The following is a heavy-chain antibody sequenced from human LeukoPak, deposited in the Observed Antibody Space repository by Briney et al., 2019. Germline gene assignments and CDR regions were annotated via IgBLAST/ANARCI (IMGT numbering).Heavy chain of an antibody. CDR2: ITNDGGTT. J-gene: IGHJ4*02. V-gene: IGHV3-64*01. CDR3: ARVDDFTYDF. D-gene: IGHD2-2*03. Sequence: GGSLRLSCAASGFTFGSYAMHWVRQAPGKGLEYVSPITNDGGTTFYANSVKGRFTISRDNSKNTLFLQIGSLRPEDMAVYYCARVDDFTYDFWGQGTLVTVSS. CDR1: GFTFGSYA.